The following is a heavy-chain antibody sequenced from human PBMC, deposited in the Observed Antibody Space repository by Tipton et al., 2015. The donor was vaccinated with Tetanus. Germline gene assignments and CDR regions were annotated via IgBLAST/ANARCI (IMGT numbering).Heavy chain of an antibody. CDR1: GGSFTGYY. Sequence: TLSLTCGVYGGSFTGYYWSWIRQSLGKGLEYIGEINPSGSTNYNPSLKSRVSISIDTSKNEFSLKVSSVTAADTARYFCTRHPIISGYRFIDHWGQGALVTVSS. J-gene: IGHJ4*02. CDR3: TRHPIISGYRFIDH. CDR2: INPSGST. D-gene: IGHD5-12*01. V-gene: IGHV4-34*01.